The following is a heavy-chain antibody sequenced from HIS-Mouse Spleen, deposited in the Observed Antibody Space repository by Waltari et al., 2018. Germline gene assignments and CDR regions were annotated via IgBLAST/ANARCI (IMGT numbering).Heavy chain of an antibody. J-gene: IGHJ3*02. CDR2: MNPNRGNT. Sequence: QVQLVQSGAEVKKPGASVKVSCKASGYTFTSYDINWVRQATGQGLEWMGWMNPNRGNTGYAQKFQGRVTMTRNTSISTAYMELSSLRSEDTAVYYCARWEYCSGGSCQSAFDIWGQGTMVTVSS. CDR1: GYTFTSYD. D-gene: IGHD2-15*01. CDR3: ARWEYCSGGSCQSAFDI. V-gene: IGHV1-8*01.